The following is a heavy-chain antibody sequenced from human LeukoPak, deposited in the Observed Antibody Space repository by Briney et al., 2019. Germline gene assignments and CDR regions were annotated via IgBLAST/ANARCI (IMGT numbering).Heavy chain of an antibody. Sequence: PGGSLRLSCAASGFTFSNYGMSWVRQAPGKGLECVSSINTDGAKTYHEDSVKGQFSISRDNSKNTLILQMNSLRVDDTAVYYCAKHLPNLGLDYWGQGILVTVSS. CDR2: INTDGAKT. J-gene: IGHJ4*02. CDR1: GFTFSNYG. V-gene: IGHV3-23*01. CDR3: AKHLPNLGLDY.